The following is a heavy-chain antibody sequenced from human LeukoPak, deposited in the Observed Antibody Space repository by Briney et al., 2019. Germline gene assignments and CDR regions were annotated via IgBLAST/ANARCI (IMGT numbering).Heavy chain of an antibody. CDR3: ARGNSGWSYIDY. D-gene: IGHD6-19*01. J-gene: IGHJ4*02. CDR2: IRSSGSTI. Sequence: GGSLRLSCAASRVTFSDYYMNWVHQAPRQGMERVSYIRSSGSTISYADSVKGRFTISRDNAKNSLYLQMNSLRAEDTAVYYWARGNSGWSYIDYWGQGTLVSVSS. V-gene: IGHV3-11*01. CDR1: RVTFSDYY.